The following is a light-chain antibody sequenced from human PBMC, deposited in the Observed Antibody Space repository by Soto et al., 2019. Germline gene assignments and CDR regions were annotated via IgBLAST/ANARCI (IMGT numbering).Light chain of an antibody. CDR2: WAS. V-gene: IGKV4-1*01. J-gene: IGKJ1*01. CDR3: QQQLSISRT. Sequence: DIVMTQSPDSLAVSLGEKATINCKSSQSVLYSSNNKHYLAWYQQKPGQPPKLLIYWASTRESGVPDRFSGSGSGKDFSPTFNSLQAEDVAVCYCQQQLSISRTFGQKTRVDIK. CDR1: QSVLYSSNNKHY.